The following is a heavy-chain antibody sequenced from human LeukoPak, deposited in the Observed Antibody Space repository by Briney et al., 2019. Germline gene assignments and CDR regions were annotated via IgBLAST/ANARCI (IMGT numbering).Heavy chain of an antibody. J-gene: IGHJ6*02. CDR2: ISGSSGII. CDR1: GFTFNTYT. CDR3: ARASAGSGSYYAPAYYYYGMDV. V-gene: IGHV3-48*01. D-gene: IGHD3-10*01. Sequence: PGGSLRLSCAASGFTFNTYTMNWVRQAPGKGLEWVSYISGSSGIIDYADSVRGRFTISRDNAKNSLYLQMNSLRAEDTAVYYCARASAGSGSYYAPAYYYYGMDVWGQGTTVTVSS.